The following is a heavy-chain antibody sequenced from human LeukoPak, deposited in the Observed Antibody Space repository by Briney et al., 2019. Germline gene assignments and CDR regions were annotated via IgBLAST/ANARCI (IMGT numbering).Heavy chain of an antibody. J-gene: IGHJ3*02. CDR3: IRGGIRVSGIDAFDI. V-gene: IGHV3-13*01. CDR2: IGIGDDT. Sequence: GGSLRLSCAASGFTFRDYDMHWVRQVPGRGLEWVSAIGIGDDTHYPDSVKGRFTFSRENAKNSLYLQMNTLRDGDTAVYYCIRGGIRVSGIDAFDIWGQGTMVTVSS. D-gene: IGHD5/OR15-5a*01. CDR1: GFTFRDYD.